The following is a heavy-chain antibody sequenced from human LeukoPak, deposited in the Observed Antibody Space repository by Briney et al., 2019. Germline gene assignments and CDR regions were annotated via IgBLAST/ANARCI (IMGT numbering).Heavy chain of an antibody. D-gene: IGHD3-10*01. J-gene: IGHJ6*02. CDR3: AKDSGSGSPVTKYGMDV. CDR2: ISGSGGST. CDR1: GFTFSSYA. Sequence: GGSLRLSCAASGFTFSSYAMSWVRQAPGKGLEWVSAISGSGGSTYYADSVRGRFTISRDNSKNTLYLQMNSLRAEDTAVYYCAKDSGSGSPVTKYGMDVWGQGTTVTVSS. V-gene: IGHV3-23*01.